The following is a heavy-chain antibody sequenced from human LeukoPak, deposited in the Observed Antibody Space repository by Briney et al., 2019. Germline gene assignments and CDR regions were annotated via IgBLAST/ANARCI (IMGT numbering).Heavy chain of an antibody. Sequence: GGPLRLSCAASGFTFSSYAMSWVRQAPGKGLEWVSAISGSGGSTYYADSVKGRFTISRDNSKNSLYLQMNSLRAEDTAVYYCAREFLVDSSSFTGFRYYFDYWGQGTLVTVSS. CDR2: ISGSGGST. CDR1: GFTFSSYA. J-gene: IGHJ4*02. D-gene: IGHD6-6*01. CDR3: AREFLVDSSSFTGFRYYFDY. V-gene: IGHV3-23*01.